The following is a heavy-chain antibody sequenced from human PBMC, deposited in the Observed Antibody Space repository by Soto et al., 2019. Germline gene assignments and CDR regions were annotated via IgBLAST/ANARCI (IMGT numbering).Heavy chain of an antibody. CDR1: GGAIRTYY. V-gene: IGHV4-59*01. CDR3: AKDTGSYYNGHWYFDL. J-gene: IGHJ2*01. CDR2: IYDDGIT. D-gene: IGHD3-10*01. Sequence: QVQLQESGPGLVKPSETLSLTCTVSGGAIRTYYWNWIRQSPGKGLEWLGYIYDDGITNYNPSLKSRVTISVDTSKNQFSLTLSSVTAADTAMYYCAKDTGSYYNGHWYFDLWGRGTLVTVSS.